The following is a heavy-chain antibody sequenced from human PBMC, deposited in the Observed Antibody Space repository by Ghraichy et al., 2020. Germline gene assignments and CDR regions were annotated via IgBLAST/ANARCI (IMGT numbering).Heavy chain of an antibody. CDR3: VRLFSGFRFDF. CDR2: IKEDGTEK. D-gene: IGHD6-19*01. J-gene: IGHJ5*01. CDR1: GFMFRRYW. Sequence: GESLRLTCAASGFMFRRYWMTWVRQAPGKGLEWVANIKEDGTEKYYVDSVKGRFMISRDNANTSLYLQMNNLRLEDTAVYYCVRLFSGFRFDFWGQGTLVTVSS. V-gene: IGHV3-7*04.